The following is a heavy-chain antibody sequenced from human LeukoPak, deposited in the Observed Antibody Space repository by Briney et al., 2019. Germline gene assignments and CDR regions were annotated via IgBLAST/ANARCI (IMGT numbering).Heavy chain of an antibody. Sequence: GGSLRLSCAASGFTFSSYSMNWVRQAPGKGLEWVANIKPDGSEKYYVGSVKGRFTISRDNAKNSLYLQMDSLRAEDTAVYYCARDPVTDYWGQGTLVTVSS. V-gene: IGHV3-7*01. CDR2: IKPDGSEK. CDR3: ARDPVTDY. J-gene: IGHJ4*02. D-gene: IGHD2-21*02. CDR1: GFTFSSYS.